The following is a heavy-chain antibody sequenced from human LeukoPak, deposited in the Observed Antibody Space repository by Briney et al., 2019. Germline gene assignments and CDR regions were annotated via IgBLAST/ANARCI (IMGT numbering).Heavy chain of an antibody. D-gene: IGHD2-15*01. CDR3: ERGGYTSYFDP. Sequence: PGGSLRLSCAASGFTFSEYSMSWVRQAPGKGLEWVSNIRSNGRDTYYTDSVKGRFTISRDNSKNTLYLEMNSLRAEDTAVYYCERGGYTSYFDPWGQGTLVTVSS. CDR2: IRSNGRDT. J-gene: IGHJ5*02. CDR1: GFTFSEYS. V-gene: IGHV3-23*01.